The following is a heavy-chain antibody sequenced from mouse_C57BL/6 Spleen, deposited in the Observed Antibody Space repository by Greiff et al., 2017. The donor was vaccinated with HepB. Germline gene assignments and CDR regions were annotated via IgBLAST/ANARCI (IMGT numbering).Heavy chain of an antibody. Sequence: VKLMESGAELVRPGASVTLSCKASGYTFTDYEMHWVKQTPVHGLEWIGAIDPETGGTAYNQKFKGKAILTADKSSSTAYMELRSLTSEDSAVYYCTFAYYSNYGYAMDYWGQGTSVTVSS. CDR3: TFAYYSNYGYAMDY. V-gene: IGHV1-15*01. J-gene: IGHJ4*01. D-gene: IGHD2-5*01. CDR1: GYTFTDYE. CDR2: IDPETGGT.